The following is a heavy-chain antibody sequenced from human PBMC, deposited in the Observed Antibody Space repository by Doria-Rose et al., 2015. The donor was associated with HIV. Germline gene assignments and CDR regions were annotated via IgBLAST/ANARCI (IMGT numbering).Heavy chain of an antibody. V-gene: IGHV3-9*01. CDR2: ISWDSGAK. D-gene: IGHD3-3*01. Sequence: VRLQESGGGLVQPGRSLRLSCVGSGFSFESYAMHWVRLAPGKGLEWVAGISWDSGAKGNADSVEGRFTNSRDNAKKSVYLEMRSLRPEDTAFYYCAKAPIIGPKYYFYMDVWGKGTSVTVSS. J-gene: IGHJ6*03. CDR3: AKAPIIGPKYYFYMDV. CDR1: GFSFESYA.